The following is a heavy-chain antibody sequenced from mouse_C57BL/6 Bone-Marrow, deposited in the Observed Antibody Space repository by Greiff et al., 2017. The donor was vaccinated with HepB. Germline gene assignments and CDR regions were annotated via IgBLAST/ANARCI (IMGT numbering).Heavy chain of an antibody. D-gene: IGHD2-3*01. V-gene: IGHV1-69*01. Sequence: QVQLQQPGAELVMPGASVKLSCKASGYTFTSYWMHWVKQRPGQGLEWIGEIDPSDSYTNYNQKFKGKSTLTVDKSSSTAYMQLSSLTSEDSAVYYCAQRGNDGFDYWGKGTTLTVSS. CDR2: IDPSDSYT. J-gene: IGHJ2*01. CDR1: GYTFTSYW. CDR3: AQRGNDGFDY.